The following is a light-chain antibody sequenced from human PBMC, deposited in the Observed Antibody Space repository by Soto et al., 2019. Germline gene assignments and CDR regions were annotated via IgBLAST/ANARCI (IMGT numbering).Light chain of an antibody. Sequence: EIVMTQTPLSLPVTPGEPASISCRSSQSLFDRDDGNMYLDWYVKKPGQYPQLLIFKASTLETGVPSRFSGSGSGTEFNLTISRLQTDDFATYYCQQYNSYMWTFGQGTKVDIK. J-gene: IGKJ1*01. CDR1: QSLFDRDDGNMY. CDR2: KAS. CDR3: QQYNSYMWT. V-gene: IGKV2-40*01.